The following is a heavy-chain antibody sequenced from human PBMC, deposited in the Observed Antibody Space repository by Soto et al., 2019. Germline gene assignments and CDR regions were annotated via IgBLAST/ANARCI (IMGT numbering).Heavy chain of an antibody. CDR3: ARTLVGSIQYWYFDL. J-gene: IGHJ2*01. V-gene: IGHV3-30-3*01. D-gene: IGHD1-26*01. CDR2: ISNDGSNN. Sequence: QVEVVESGGGVVQPGTSLRLSCAASGFTFSTYPMHWVRQAPGKGLEWVAFISNDGSNNYYADSVKGRFTISRDNSNNGLYLQIDSLRAEDTAVYHCARTLVGSIQYWYFDLWGRGTLVTGSS. CDR1: GFTFSTYP.